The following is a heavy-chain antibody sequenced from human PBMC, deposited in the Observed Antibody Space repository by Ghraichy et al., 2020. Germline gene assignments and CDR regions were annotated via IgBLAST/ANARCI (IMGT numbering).Heavy chain of an antibody. CDR1: GFIFTSYS. Sequence: GGSLRLSCAASGFIFTSYSINWVRQAPGKGLEWVSSSSSSSNYIYYADSVTGRFTTSRDNADNSLYLQMDSLRAEDTALYYCARDGDILTGERYYQGMDVWGQGTTVTVSS. J-gene: IGHJ6*02. V-gene: IGHV3-21*01. D-gene: IGHD3-9*01. CDR2: SSSSSNYI. CDR3: ARDGDILTGERYYQGMDV.